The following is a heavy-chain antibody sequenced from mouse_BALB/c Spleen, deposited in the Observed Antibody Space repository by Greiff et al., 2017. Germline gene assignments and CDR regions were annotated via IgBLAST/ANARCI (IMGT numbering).Heavy chain of an antibody. V-gene: IGHV6-6*02. CDR2: IRLKSNNYAT. Sequence: EVKLVESGGGLVQPGGSMKLSCVASGFTFSNYWMNWVRQSPEKGLEWVAEIRLKSNNYATHYAESVKGRFTISRDDSKSSVYLQMNNLRAEDTGIYYCTYGNYPAWFAYWGQGTLVTVSA. CDR1: GFTFSNYW. D-gene: IGHD2-1*01. CDR3: TYGNYPAWFAY. J-gene: IGHJ3*01.